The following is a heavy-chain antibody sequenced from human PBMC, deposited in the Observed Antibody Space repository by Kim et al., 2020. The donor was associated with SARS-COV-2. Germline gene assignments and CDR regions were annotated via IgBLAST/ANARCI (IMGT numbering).Heavy chain of an antibody. Sequence: TSDADSGKGRFTISGANAKNTRYLQMNSLRAEDTAVYYCASTPREMGTDYWGQGTLVTVSS. CDR3: ASTPREMGTDY. V-gene: IGHV3-74*01. J-gene: IGHJ4*02. CDR2: T. D-gene: IGHD1-1*01.